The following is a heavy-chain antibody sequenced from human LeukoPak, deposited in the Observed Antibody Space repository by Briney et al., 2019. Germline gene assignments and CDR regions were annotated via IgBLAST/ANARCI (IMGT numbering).Heavy chain of an antibody. J-gene: IGHJ6*03. V-gene: IGHV3-23*01. D-gene: IGHD2-2*01. Sequence: GGSLRLSCAASGFTFSSYAMSCVRHAPGKGLECVSAISCRGGSTYNADSVKGRFTISRDNSKNTLYLQMNSLRAEDTAVYYCAKDGCSSTSCPAYYYYYYMDVWGKGTTVTVSS. CDR2: ISCRGGST. CDR1: GFTFSSYA. CDR3: AKDGCSSTSCPAYYYYYYMDV.